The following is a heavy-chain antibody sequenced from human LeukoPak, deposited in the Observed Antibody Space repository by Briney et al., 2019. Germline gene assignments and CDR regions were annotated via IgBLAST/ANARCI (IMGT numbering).Heavy chain of an antibody. CDR3: AKDSAYGDYAYYFDY. D-gene: IGHD4-17*01. Sequence: PGGSLRLSCAASGFTFSSYAMHWVRQAPGKGLEWVAVISYDGSNKYYADSVKGRFTISRDNSKNTLYLQMNSLRAEDTAVYYCAKDSAYGDYAYYFDYWGQGTLVTVSS. J-gene: IGHJ4*02. CDR1: GFTFSSYA. V-gene: IGHV3-30-3*01. CDR2: ISYDGSNK.